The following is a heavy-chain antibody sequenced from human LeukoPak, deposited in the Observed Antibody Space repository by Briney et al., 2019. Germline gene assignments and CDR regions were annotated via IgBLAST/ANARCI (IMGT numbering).Heavy chain of an antibody. CDR2: ISGSGGGT. J-gene: IGHJ3*02. D-gene: IGHD3-10*01. CDR3: SYYYDI. Sequence: PGGSLRLSSAASGFTFSSSAMSWVRQAPGKGLEWVSVISGSGGGTYYADSVKGRFTISRDNSKNTLYLQMNSLRAEDTAVYYCSYYYDIWGQGTMVTVSS. V-gene: IGHV3-23*01. CDR1: GFTFSSSA.